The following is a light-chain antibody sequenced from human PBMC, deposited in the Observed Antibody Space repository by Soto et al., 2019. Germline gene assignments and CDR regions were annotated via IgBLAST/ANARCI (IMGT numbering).Light chain of an antibody. CDR2: KAS. V-gene: IGKV1-5*03. CDR1: QSISSG. Sequence: DSKLTQAPTTLSGLVVERVTITCGASQSISSGLAWYPQKPGKAPKLLIYKASTLKSGVPSRFGGRGSGTEVPLTVSSLRSGDLAAYFSELDSGYSEAFGQGTKVDI. CDR3: ELDSGYSEA. J-gene: IGKJ1*01.